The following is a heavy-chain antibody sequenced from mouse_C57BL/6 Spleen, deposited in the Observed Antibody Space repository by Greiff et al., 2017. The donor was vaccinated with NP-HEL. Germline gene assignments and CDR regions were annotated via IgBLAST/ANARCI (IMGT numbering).Heavy chain of an antibody. Sequence: EVKLMESGGGLVQPGGSLKLSCAASGFTFSDYYMYWVRQTPEKRLEWVAYISNGGGSTYYPDTVKGRFTISRDNAKNTLYLQMSRLKSEDTAMYYCARHESGYFDYWGQGTTLTVSS. J-gene: IGHJ2*01. CDR3: ARHESGYFDY. V-gene: IGHV5-12*01. CDR1: GFTFSDYY. CDR2: ISNGGGST.